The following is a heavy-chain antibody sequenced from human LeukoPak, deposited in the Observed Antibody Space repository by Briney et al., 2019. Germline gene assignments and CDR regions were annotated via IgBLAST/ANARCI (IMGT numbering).Heavy chain of an antibody. J-gene: IGHJ4*02. CDR2: IRYDGSNK. CDR3: AKDPAGEGYYFDY. D-gene: IGHD3-16*01. Sequence: GGSLRLSCAASGFTFSSYAMSWVRQAPGKGLEWVTFIRYDGSNKYYADSVKGRFTVSRDNCKNTLYLQMNSLRAEDTAVYYCAKDPAGEGYYFDYWGQGTLVSVSS. CDR1: GFTFSSYA. V-gene: IGHV3-30*02.